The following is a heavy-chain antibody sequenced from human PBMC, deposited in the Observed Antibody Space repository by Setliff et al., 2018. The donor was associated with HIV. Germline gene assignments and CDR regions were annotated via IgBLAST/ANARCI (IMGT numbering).Heavy chain of an antibody. CDR2: MYYSGST. CDR1: GGSISSGYY. J-gene: IGHJ4*02. Sequence: PSETLSLTCTVSGGSISSGYYWGRVRQPPGKGLEWIGSMYYSGSTYYTPSLKSRITISLDTSKHQFSLRMSSVTAADTAVYYCARVFVDTAVLRVLEYYFDSWGRGTLVTVSS. CDR3: ARVFVDTAVLRVLEYYFDS. D-gene: IGHD5-18*01. V-gene: IGHV4-38-2*02.